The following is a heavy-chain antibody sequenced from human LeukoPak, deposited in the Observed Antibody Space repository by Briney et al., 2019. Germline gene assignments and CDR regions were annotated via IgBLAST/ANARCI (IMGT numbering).Heavy chain of an antibody. V-gene: IGHV3-21*01. D-gene: IGHD6-13*01. Sequence: GGSLRLSCAASGFTFSSYSMNWVRQAPGKGLEGVSSISSSSSYIYYADSVKGRFTISRDNAKNSLYLQMNSLRAEDTAVYYCARDLALIAAAGTIFDYWGQGTLVTVSS. CDR3: ARDLALIAAAGTIFDY. CDR1: GFTFSSYS. J-gene: IGHJ4*02. CDR2: ISSSSSYI.